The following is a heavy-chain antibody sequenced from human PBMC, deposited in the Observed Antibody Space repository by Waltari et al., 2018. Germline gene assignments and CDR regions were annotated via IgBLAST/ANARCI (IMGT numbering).Heavy chain of an antibody. V-gene: IGHV1-69*09. J-gene: IGHJ4*02. D-gene: IGHD6-6*01. CDR1: GGTFSSYA. CDR2: IIPILGIA. Sequence: QVQLVQSGAEVKKPGSSVTVSCQASGGTFSSYAISWVRPAPGQGLEWMGRIIPILGIANYAQKFQGRVTITADKSTSTAYMELSSLRSEDTAVYYCARGRRGYSSSSDFDYWGQGTLVTVSS. CDR3: ARGRRGYSSSSDFDY.